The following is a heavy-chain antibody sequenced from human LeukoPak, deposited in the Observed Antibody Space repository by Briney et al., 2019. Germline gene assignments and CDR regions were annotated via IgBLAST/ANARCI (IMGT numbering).Heavy chain of an antibody. D-gene: IGHD4-17*01. CDR1: GYTFTSYY. CDR2: VDPKDGGT. Sequence: ASVKISCKASGYTFTSYYMHWVRQAPGKGLEWMGIVDPKDGGTIYAEKFQGRVTITGDTSTDTAYMELSSLRSEDTAVYYCANGQRPLTTGNFDYWGPGELVTVS. CDR3: ANGQRPLTTGNFDY. V-gene: IGHV1-69-2*01. J-gene: IGHJ4*02.